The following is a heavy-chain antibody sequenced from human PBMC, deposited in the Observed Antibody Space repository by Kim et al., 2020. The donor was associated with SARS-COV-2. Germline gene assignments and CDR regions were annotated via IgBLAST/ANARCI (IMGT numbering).Heavy chain of an antibody. D-gene: IGHD5-18*01. Sequence: GRFTISRDNAKNALYLQMNSLRAEDTAVYYCASSPWIQLWPRSTYWYFDLWGRGTLVTVSS. V-gene: IGHV3-11*06. CDR3: ASSPWIQLWPRSTYWYFDL. J-gene: IGHJ2*01.